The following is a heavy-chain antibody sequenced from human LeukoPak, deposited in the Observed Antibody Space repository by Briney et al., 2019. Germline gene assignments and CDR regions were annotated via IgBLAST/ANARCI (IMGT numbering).Heavy chain of an antibody. CDR1: GFTFSSYW. V-gene: IGHV3-7*01. D-gene: IGHD2/OR15-2a*01. CDR2: IKQDGSEK. J-gene: IGHJ4*02. CDR3: AREPRDGRYYGDYFDY. Sequence: QPGGSLRLSCAASGFTFSSYWMSWVRQAPGKGLEWVANIKQDGSEKYYVDSVKGRFTISRDNAKNSVYLQMNSLRAEDTAVYYCAREPRDGRYYGDYFDYWGQGTRVTVSS.